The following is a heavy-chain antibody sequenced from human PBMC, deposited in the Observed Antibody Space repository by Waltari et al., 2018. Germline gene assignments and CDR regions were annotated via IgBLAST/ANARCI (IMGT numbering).Heavy chain of an antibody. V-gene: IGHV2-5*02. CDR1: GFSLSTTGVG. J-gene: IGHJ4*02. CDR2: IYWDDDK. CDR3: AHSGARARGDYFQH. D-gene: IGHD6-6*01. Sequence: QITLKESGPTLVKPTQTLTLTCTFSGFSLSTTGVGVGWIRQPPGKALEWLALIYWDDDKRYSPSLKSRLTITKDTSKSQVVLTMTNMDPVDTATYYCAHSGARARGDYFQHWGQGTLVTVSS.